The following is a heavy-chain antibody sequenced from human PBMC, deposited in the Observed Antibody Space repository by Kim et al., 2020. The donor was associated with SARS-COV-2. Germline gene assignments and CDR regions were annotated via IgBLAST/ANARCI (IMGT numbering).Heavy chain of an antibody. Sequence: KGRFTSSRDNAKNSLYLQMNSLRAEDTAVYYCAREDRRITMVRGAKAAFDIWGQGTMVTVSS. V-gene: IGHV3-11*05. D-gene: IGHD3-10*01. J-gene: IGHJ3*02. CDR3: AREDRRITMVRGAKAAFDI.